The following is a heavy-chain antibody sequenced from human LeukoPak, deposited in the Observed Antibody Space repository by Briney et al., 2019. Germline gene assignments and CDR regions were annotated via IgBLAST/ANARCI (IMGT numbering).Heavy chain of an antibody. J-gene: IGHJ4*02. Sequence: GGSLRLSCAASGFTFSSYGMHWVRQAPGKGLEWVGRIKSKSDGGTTDYAAPVKGRFTISRDDSKNTLFLQINSLKIEDTAVYYCTTVTLRPVGLWGQGTLVTVSS. D-gene: IGHD3-10*01. CDR1: GFTFSSYG. CDR3: TTVTLRPVGL. V-gene: IGHV3-15*05. CDR2: IKSKSDGGTT.